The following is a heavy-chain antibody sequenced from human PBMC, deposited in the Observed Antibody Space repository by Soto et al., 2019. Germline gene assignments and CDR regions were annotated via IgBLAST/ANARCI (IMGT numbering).Heavy chain of an antibody. CDR3: VKSRGGNNFDFFD. Sequence: GSLRLSCSASGFTFSSYAMHWVRQAPGKGLEYVSGVRGNGDPPFYADSVKGRFTISRDNSKNTLYLQMSSLSADDTAVYYCVKSRGGNNFDFFDWGQGALVTVSS. CDR2: VRGNGDPP. CDR1: GFTFSSYA. V-gene: IGHV3-64D*06. D-gene: IGHD5-12*01. J-gene: IGHJ4*02.